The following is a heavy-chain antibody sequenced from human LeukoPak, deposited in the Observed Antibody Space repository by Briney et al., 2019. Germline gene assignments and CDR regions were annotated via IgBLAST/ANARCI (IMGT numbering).Heavy chain of an antibody. D-gene: IGHD5-24*01. J-gene: IGHJ4*02. CDR3: ARVGSQDGYKFNG. Sequence: GGSLRLSCAASGFTFSSYAMHWVRQAPGKGLEWVAVISYDGSNKYYADSVKGRFTISRDNSKNTLYLQMNRLRAEDTAVYYCARVGSQDGYKFNGWGQRTLVTVSS. V-gene: IGHV3-30-3*01. CDR2: ISYDGSNK. CDR1: GFTFSSYA.